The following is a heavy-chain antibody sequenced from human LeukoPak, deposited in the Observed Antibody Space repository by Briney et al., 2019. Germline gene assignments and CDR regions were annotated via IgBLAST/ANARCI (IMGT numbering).Heavy chain of an antibody. CDR1: GFTFSSYA. CDR2: ISGSGDST. V-gene: IGHV3-23*01. J-gene: IGHJ4*02. CDR3: AKLDSSSSVAPPADY. Sequence: GGSLRLSCAASGFTFSSYATSWVRQAPGKGLEWVSAISGSGDSTYHADSVKGRFTISRDNSKNTLYLQMNSLRAEDTAVYYCAKLDSSSSVAPPADYWGQGTLVTVSS. D-gene: IGHD6-13*01.